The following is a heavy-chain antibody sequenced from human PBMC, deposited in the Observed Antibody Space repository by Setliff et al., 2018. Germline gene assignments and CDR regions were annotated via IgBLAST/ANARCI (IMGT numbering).Heavy chain of an antibody. Sequence: RASVKVSCKVSGYTLTELSMHWVRQAPGKGLEWMGGFDPEDGETIYAQKFQGRVTMTEDTSTDTAYMELSSLRSEDTAVYYCATVPLLLIDYNFHKDYYYYMDVWGKGTTVTVSS. CDR2: FDPEDGET. V-gene: IGHV1-24*01. CDR1: GYTLTELS. CDR3: ATVPLLLIDYNFHKDYYYYMDV. D-gene: IGHD3-3*01. J-gene: IGHJ6*03.